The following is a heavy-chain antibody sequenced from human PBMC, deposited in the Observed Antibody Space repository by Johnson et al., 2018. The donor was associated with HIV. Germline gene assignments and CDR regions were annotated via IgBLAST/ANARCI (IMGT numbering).Heavy chain of an antibody. Sequence: QVQLVESGGGVVQPGRSLRLSCAASGFTFSSYAMHLVRQAPGKGLEWVAVISYDGSNKYYADSVKGRFTISRDNSKNTLYLQMNSLRAEDTAVYYCARDGGIAATDAFDIWGQGTMVTVSS. CDR2: ISYDGSNK. D-gene: IGHD6-13*01. CDR1: GFTFSSYA. CDR3: ARDGGIAATDAFDI. J-gene: IGHJ3*02. V-gene: IGHV3-30*04.